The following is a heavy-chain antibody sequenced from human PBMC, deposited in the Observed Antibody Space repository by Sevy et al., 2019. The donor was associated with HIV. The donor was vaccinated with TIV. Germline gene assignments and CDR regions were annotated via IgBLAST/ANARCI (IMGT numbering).Heavy chain of an antibody. V-gene: IGHV1-69*13. Sequence: ASVKVSCKASGGTFNSYANSWVRQAPGQGLEWMGGIIPIFGTTNYGHKFQGRVTITADESTSTAYIERSSLRSEDTAVYYCASTDYYDSSGYYLYAFDMWGQGTMVTVSS. CDR1: GGTFNSYA. J-gene: IGHJ3*02. D-gene: IGHD3-22*01. CDR3: ASTDYYDSSGYYLYAFDM. CDR2: IIPIFGTT.